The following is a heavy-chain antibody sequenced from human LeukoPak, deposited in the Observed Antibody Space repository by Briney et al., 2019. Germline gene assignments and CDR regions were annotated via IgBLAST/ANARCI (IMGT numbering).Heavy chain of an antibody. J-gene: IGHJ4*02. V-gene: IGHV4-39*01. CDR1: GGSISSSSYY. D-gene: IGHD5-12*01. CDR2: TYYSGST. Sequence: SETLSLTCTVSGGSISSSSYYWGWIRQPPGKGLEWIGSTYYSGSTYYNPSLKSRVTISVDTSKKQFSLKLSSVTAADTAVYYCAAGGGYPQGFYYFDYWGQGTLVTVSS. CDR3: AAGGGYPQGFYYFDY.